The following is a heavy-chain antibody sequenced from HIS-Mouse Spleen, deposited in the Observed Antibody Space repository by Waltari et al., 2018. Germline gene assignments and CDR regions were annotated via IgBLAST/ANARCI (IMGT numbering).Heavy chain of an antibody. Sequence: SYDGSNKYYADSVKGRFTISRDNSKNTLYLQMNSLRAEDTAVYYCARDVYSGSYFDYWGQGTLVTVSS. CDR3: ARDVYSGSYFDY. J-gene: IGHJ4*02. D-gene: IGHD1-26*01. CDR2: SYDGSNK. V-gene: IGHV3-30*01.